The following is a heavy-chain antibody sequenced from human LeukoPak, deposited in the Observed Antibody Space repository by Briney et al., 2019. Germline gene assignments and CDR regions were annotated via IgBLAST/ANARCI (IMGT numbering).Heavy chain of an antibody. CDR2: IYYSGST. D-gene: IGHD2-2*01. J-gene: IGHJ5*02. Sequence: PSETLSLTCTVSGGSISSSSYYWGWIRQPPGKGLEWIGSIYYSGSTYYNPSLKSRVTISVDTSKNQFSLELSSVTAADTAVYYCARNRAPAAIPFDPWGQGTLVTVSS. CDR3: ARNRAPAAIPFDP. CDR1: GGSISSSSYY. V-gene: IGHV4-39*01.